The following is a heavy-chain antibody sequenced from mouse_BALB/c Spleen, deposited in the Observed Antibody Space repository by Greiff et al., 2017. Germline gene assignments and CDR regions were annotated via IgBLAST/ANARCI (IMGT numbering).Heavy chain of an antibody. Sequence: EVQLQESGPGLVKPSQSLSLTCSVTGYSITGGYYWNWIRQFPGNKLEWMGYISYDGSNNYNPSHKNRISITRDTSKNQFFLKLNSVTTEDTATYYCARDGSSPYAMDYWGQGTSVTVSS. D-gene: IGHD1-1*01. V-gene: IGHV3-6*02. CDR2: ISYDGSN. CDR1: GYSITGGYY. CDR3: ARDGSSPYAMDY. J-gene: IGHJ4*01.